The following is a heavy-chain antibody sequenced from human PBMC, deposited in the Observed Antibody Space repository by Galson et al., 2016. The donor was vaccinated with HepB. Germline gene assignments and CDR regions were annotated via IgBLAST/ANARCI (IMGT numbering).Heavy chain of an antibody. J-gene: IGHJ4*02. CDR1: GFNFDSFD. V-gene: IGHV3-30*18. CDR3: TKGRNGYPYN. CDR2: ISYDGTTK. D-gene: IGHD5-24*01. Sequence: SLRLSCAASGFNFDSFDIHWVRQAPGKGPEWVAAISYDGTTKYFGDSVKGRFSISRDNSENTLYLQMNSLRGDDTAVYYCTKGRNGYPYNWGQGTLVTVSS.